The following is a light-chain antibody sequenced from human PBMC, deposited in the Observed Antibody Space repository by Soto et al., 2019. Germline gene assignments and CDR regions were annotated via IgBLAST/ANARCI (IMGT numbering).Light chain of an antibody. Sequence: QSALTQPASVSGSPGQSITISCTGTSSDVGGYNFVSWYQQHPGKAPKLMIYEVSNRPSGVSNRFSGSKSGNTASLTISGLQAEDEADYYCSSYTSSSTSGWVFGTGTKLTVL. V-gene: IGLV2-14*01. CDR1: SSDVGGYNF. CDR2: EVS. CDR3: SSYTSSSTSGWV. J-gene: IGLJ1*01.